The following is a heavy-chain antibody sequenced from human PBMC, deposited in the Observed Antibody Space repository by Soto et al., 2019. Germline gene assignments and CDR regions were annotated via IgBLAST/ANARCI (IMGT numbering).Heavy chain of an antibody. CDR3: AKGRGGSGSLTPRVDF. J-gene: IGHJ4*02. D-gene: IGHD3-10*01. V-gene: IGHV3-23*01. Sequence: EVQLLESGGGLVQPGGSLRLSCAASGFTFKNYAMTGVRQARGKGLEWVSAISGGGDTTSYADSVKGRFTVSRYGSKNTLYLQMSSLRAEDTALYYCAKGRGGSGSLTPRVDFWGQGTLVTVSS. CDR2: ISGGGDTT. CDR1: GFTFKNYA.